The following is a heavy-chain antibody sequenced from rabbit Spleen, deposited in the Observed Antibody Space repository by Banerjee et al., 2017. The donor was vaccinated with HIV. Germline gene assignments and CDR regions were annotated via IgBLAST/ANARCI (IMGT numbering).Heavy chain of an antibody. Sequence: QEHLEESGGGLVQPGESLKLFCKASGFSLSSYGVSWVRQAPGKGLEWIACINIVTGKTVYASWAKGRFIMSRTSSTTVFLQMTSLTAADTATYFCARDLVAVIGWNFNLWGPGTLVTVS. CDR1: GFSLSSYG. CDR2: INIVTGKT. V-gene: IGHV1S45*01. J-gene: IGHJ4*01. CDR3: ARDLVAVIGWNFNL. D-gene: IGHD1-1*01.